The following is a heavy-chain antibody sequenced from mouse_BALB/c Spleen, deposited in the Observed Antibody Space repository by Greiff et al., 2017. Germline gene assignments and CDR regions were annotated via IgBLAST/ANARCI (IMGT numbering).Heavy chain of an antibody. D-gene: IGHD2-4*01. CDR3: ARSTYDYLYAMDY. CDR1: GFTFSSFG. J-gene: IGHJ4*01. CDR2: ISSGSSTI. V-gene: IGHV5-17*02. Sequence: EVKVVESGGGLVQPGGSRKLSCAASGFTFSSFGMHWVRQAPEKGLEWVAYISSGSSTIYYADTVKGRFTISRDNPKNTLFLQMTSLRSEDTAMYYCARSTYDYLYAMDYWGQGTSVTVSS.